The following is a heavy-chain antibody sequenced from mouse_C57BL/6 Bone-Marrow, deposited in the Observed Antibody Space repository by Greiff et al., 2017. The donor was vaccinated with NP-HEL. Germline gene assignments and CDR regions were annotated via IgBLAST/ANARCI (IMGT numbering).Heavy chain of an antibody. J-gene: IGHJ2*01. CDR3: ARDYYYGSPYYFDY. CDR1: GFTFSSYA. V-gene: IGHV5-4*01. CDR2: ISDGGSYT. D-gene: IGHD1-1*01. Sequence: EVKLTESGGGLVKPGGSLKLSCAASGFTFSSYAMSWVRQTPEKRLEWVATISDGGSYTYYPDTVKGRFTISRDNAKNNLYLQMSHLKSEDTAMYYCARDYYYGSPYYFDYWGQGTTLTVSS.